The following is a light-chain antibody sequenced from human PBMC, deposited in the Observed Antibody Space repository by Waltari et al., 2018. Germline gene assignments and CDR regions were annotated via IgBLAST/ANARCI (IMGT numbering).Light chain of an antibody. V-gene: IGKV3-11*01. J-gene: IGKJ4*01. CDR2: DAS. CDR3: QQRSNWLLT. Sequence: EIVLTQSPATLSLSPGERANISCRASQSVSSYLAWYQQKPGQAPRLLIYDASNRATGIPARFSGSGSGTDFTLTISSLEPEDFAVYYCQQRSNWLLTFGGGTKVEIK. CDR1: QSVSSY.